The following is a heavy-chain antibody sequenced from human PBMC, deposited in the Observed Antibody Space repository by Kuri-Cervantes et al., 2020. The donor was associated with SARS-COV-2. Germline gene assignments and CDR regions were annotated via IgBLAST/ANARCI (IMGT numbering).Heavy chain of an antibody. D-gene: IGHD3-22*01. CDR3: ARDYYDSSGYSPFQEGWYYFDY. Sequence: ASVKVSCKASGGTFSSYAISWVRQAPGQGLEWMGWINPNSGGTNYAQKFQGRVTMTRDTSISTAYMELSRLRSDDTAVYYCARDYYDSSGYSPFQEGWYYFDYWGQGTLVTVSS. V-gene: IGHV1-2*02. CDR1: GGTFSSYA. J-gene: IGHJ4*02. CDR2: INPNSGGT.